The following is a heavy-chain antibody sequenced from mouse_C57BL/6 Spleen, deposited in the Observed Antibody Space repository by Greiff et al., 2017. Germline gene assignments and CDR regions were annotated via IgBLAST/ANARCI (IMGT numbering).Heavy chain of an antibody. J-gene: IGHJ2*01. Sequence: VQLKQSGPELVKPGASVKIPCKASGYTFTDYNMDWVKQSHGKSLEWIGDINPNNGGTIYNQKFKGKATLTVDKSSSTAYMELRSLTSEDTAVYYCARNYGSSLYYFDYWGQGTTLTVSS. D-gene: IGHD1-1*01. V-gene: IGHV1-18*01. CDR1: GYTFTDYN. CDR3: ARNYGSSLYYFDY. CDR2: INPNNGGT.